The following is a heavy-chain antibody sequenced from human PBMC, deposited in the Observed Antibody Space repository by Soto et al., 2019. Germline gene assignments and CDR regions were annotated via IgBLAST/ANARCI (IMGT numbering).Heavy chain of an antibody. D-gene: IGHD1-26*01. Sequence: VESGGGVVQPGRSLRLSCAASGFTFSSFGMYWVRQAPGKGLEWVAVISHDGNDKYYVDSVKGRFTISRDNSKNTLYLQMNSLRAEDTAVYYCAKVWSSHCIVIRDYYGLDVWGQGTTVTVSS. J-gene: IGHJ6*02. CDR3: AKVWSSHCIVIRDYYGLDV. V-gene: IGHV3-30*18. CDR2: ISHDGNDK. CDR1: GFTFSSFG.